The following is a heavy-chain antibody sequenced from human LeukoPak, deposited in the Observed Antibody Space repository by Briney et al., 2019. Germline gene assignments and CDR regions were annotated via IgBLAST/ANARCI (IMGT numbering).Heavy chain of an antibody. V-gene: IGHV1-18*01. Sequence: ASVKVSCKASGYTFTSYGISWVRQAPGQGLEWMGWISAYNGNTNYAQKLQGRVTMTTDTSTSTAYMELRSLRSDDTAVYYCAKEGQVRGYSGYDIYYFDYWGQGTLVTVSS. D-gene: IGHD5-12*01. CDR1: GYTFTSYG. J-gene: IGHJ4*02. CDR3: AKEGQVRGYSGYDIYYFDY. CDR2: ISAYNGNT.